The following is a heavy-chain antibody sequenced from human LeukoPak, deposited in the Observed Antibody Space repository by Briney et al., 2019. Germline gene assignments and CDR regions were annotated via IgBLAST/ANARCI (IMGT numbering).Heavy chain of an antibody. CDR1: GFTFSSYA. D-gene: IGHD3-3*01. CDR3: ARVPFYDFWSGPGYFDY. Sequence: PGGSLRLSCAASGFTFSSYAMSWVRQAPGKGLEWVSAISGSGDSTYYADSVKGRFTISRDNSKNTLYLQMNSLRAEDTAVYYCARVPFYDFWSGPGYFDYWGQGTLVTVSS. CDR2: ISGSGDST. V-gene: IGHV3-23*01. J-gene: IGHJ4*02.